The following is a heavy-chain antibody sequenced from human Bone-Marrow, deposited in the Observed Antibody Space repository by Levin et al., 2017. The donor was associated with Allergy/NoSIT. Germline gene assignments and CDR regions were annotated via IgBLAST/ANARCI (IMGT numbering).Heavy chain of an antibody. CDR2: LYYTGKT. D-gene: IGHD2-15*01. J-gene: IGHJ4*02. CDR3: ARHQAGYCIGITCYSDAEFDY. CDR1: GDSVRSPTFY. Sequence: TGGSLRLSCTVSGDSVRSPTFYWGWVRQPPGKGLEWIGSLYYTGKTYYNLSLKSRVTVSSDPSNNQFSLKLTSVTAADTAMYYCARHQAGYCIGITCYSDAEFDYWGQGILVTVSS. V-gene: IGHV4-39*01.